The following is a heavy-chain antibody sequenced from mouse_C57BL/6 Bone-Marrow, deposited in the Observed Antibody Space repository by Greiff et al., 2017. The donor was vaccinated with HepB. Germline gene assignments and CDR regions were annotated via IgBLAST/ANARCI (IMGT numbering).Heavy chain of an antibody. CDR3: ARDPYRSYAFDG. CDR1: GYTFTDYN. Sequence: VQLQQSGPELVKPGASVKIPCKASGYTFTDYNMDWVKQSHGKSLEWIGDINPNNGGTIYNQKFKGKATVTVVKSSSTAYMELRSLTSEDTAVYYCARDPYRSYAFDGWGTGTTVTVSS. V-gene: IGHV1-18*01. D-gene: IGHD1-1*01. J-gene: IGHJ1*03. CDR2: INPNNGGT.